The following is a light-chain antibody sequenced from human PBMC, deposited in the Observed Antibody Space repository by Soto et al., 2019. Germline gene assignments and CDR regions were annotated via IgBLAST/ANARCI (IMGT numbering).Light chain of an antibody. Sequence: QSALTQPASVSGSPGQSITISCTGTSSDVGAYNYVSWYQQHPGKAPKLIIYGVTNRPSGVSYRFSGSKSDYTASLTISGLQAEDEADYYCSSYSTSFFYVFGTGTKV. CDR1: SSDVGAYNY. V-gene: IGLV2-14*01. CDR2: GVT. CDR3: SSYSTSFFYV. J-gene: IGLJ1*01.